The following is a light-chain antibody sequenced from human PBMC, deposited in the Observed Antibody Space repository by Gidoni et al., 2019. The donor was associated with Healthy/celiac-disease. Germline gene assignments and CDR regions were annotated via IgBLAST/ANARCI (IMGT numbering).Light chain of an antibody. Sequence: DIQMTQSPSSLSASVGDRVTITCRASQSISSYLNLYQQKPGKAPKLLIYAASSLQSGVPSMFSGIGSGTDFTLTISSLQPEDFATYYCQQSYSTSWTFGQGTKVEIK. V-gene: IGKV1-39*01. CDR1: QSISSY. J-gene: IGKJ1*01. CDR2: AAS. CDR3: QQSYSTSWT.